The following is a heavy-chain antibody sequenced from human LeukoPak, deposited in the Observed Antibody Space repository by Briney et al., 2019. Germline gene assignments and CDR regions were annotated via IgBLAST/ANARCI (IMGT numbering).Heavy chain of an antibody. Sequence: SQTLSLTCAISGDSVSSKSAAWNWIRQSPSRGLEWLGRTYYRSKWSSGYAESVKSRLTINPDTSKNQFSLQLRSVTPEDTAVYYCARSGWDNISPWYFDLWGRGTLVTVSS. CDR3: ARSGWDNISPWYFDL. CDR2: TYYRSKWSS. J-gene: IGHJ2*01. D-gene: IGHD1-14*01. CDR1: GDSVSSKSAA. V-gene: IGHV6-1*01.